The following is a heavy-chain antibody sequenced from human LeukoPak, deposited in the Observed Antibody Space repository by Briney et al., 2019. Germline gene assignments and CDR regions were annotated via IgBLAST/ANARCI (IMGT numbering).Heavy chain of an antibody. CDR2: ISSSSSYI. Sequence: GGSLRLSCAASGFTFSSYSMNWVRQAPGKGLEWVSSISSSSSYIYYADSVKGRFTISRDNAKNSLYLQMNSLRAEDTAVYYCARGSPHDTVEAFDIWGQGTMVTVFS. D-gene: IGHD3-9*01. CDR3: ARGSPHDTVEAFDI. V-gene: IGHV3-21*01. J-gene: IGHJ3*02. CDR1: GFTFSSYS.